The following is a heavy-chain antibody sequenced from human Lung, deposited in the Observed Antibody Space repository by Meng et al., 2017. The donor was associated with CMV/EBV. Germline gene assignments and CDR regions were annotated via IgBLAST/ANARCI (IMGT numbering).Heavy chain of an antibody. CDR2: IYHSGST. Sequence: LXCTVSGYSISSGYYWGWIRQPPGKGLEWIGSIYHSGSTYYNPSLKSRVTISVDTSKNQFSLKVSSVTAADTAVYHCARSSSTVFWFDPWGQGTRVTCAS. J-gene: IGHJ5*02. D-gene: IGHD4-11*01. CDR1: GYSISSGYY. V-gene: IGHV4-38-2*02. CDR3: ARSSSTVFWFDP.